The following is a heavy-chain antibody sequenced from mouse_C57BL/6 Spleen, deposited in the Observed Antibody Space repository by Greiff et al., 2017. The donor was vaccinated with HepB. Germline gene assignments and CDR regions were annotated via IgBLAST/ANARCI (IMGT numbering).Heavy chain of an antibody. V-gene: IGHV1-18*01. D-gene: IGHD2-3*01. CDR3: ARGGYDGYFLGDY. CDR2: INPNNGGT. J-gene: IGHJ4*01. Sequence: EVKLMESGPELVKPGASVKIPCKASGYTFTDYNMDWVKQSHGKSLEWIGDINPNNGGTIYNQKFKGKATLTVDKSSSTAYMELRSLTSEDTAVYYCARGGYDGYFLGDYWGQGTSVTVSS. CDR1: GYTFTDYN.